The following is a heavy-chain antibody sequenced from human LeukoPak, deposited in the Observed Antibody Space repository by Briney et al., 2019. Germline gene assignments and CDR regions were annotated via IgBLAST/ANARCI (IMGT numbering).Heavy chain of an antibody. D-gene: IGHD1-26*01. CDR3: AKIGGSYSRVFDY. CDR1: GITFSSYA. Sequence: GGSLRLSCAASGITFSSYAMSWVRQAPGKGLEWVSAISGSGGSTYYADPVKGRFTISRDNSKNTLYLQMNSLRAEDTAVYYCAKIGGSYSRVFDYWGQGTLVTVSS. CDR2: ISGSGGST. J-gene: IGHJ4*02. V-gene: IGHV3-23*01.